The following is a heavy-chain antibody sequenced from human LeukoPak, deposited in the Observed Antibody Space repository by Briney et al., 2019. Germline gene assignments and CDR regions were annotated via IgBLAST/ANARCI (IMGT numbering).Heavy chain of an antibody. J-gene: IGHJ3*02. V-gene: IGHV4-59*01. CDR2: IYYSGST. Sequence: SETLSLTCSVSDGSINSYYWSWIRQPPGKGLEWIGYIYYSGSTNYNPSLKSRVTISVDTSKNQFSLKLSSVTAADTAVYYCARESRWLAQDAFDIWGQGTMVTVSS. CDR1: DGSINSYY. D-gene: IGHD6-19*01. CDR3: ARESRWLAQDAFDI.